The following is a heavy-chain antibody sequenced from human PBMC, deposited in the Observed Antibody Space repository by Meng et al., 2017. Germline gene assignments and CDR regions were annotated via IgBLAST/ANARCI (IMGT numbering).Heavy chain of an antibody. CDR1: GGSISSSSYY. V-gene: IGHV4-39*06. Sequence: SETLSLTCTVSGGSISSSSYYWGWIRQPPGKGLEWIGSTYYSGSTYYNPSLKSRVTISVDTSKNQFPLKLSSVTAADTAVYYCARGYSGCYKPGGRYFDYWGQGTLVTVSS. CDR2: TYYSGST. D-gene: IGHD1-26*01. J-gene: IGHJ4*02. CDR3: ARGYSGCYKPGGRYFDY.